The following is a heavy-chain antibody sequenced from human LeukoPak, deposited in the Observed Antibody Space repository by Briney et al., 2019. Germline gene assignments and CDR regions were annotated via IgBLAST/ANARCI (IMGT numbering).Heavy chain of an antibody. CDR2: ISGSGGST. D-gene: IGHD6-13*01. V-gene: IGHV3-23*01. CDR3: AKDAGYSSSWSPDY. J-gene: IGHJ4*02. Sequence: GGSLRLSCAASGFTFSSYAMSWVRQAPGKGLEWVSSISGSGGSTYYADFMKGRFTISRDNPKNTLYLQMNSLRAEDTAVYYCAKDAGYSSSWSPDYWGQGTLVTVSS. CDR1: GFTFSSYA.